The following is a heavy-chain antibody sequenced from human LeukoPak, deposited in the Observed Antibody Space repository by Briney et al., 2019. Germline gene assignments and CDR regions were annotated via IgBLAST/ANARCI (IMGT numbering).Heavy chain of an antibody. J-gene: IGHJ6*02. CDR3: ARGHHYDMDV. V-gene: IGHV1-2*02. CDR1: GYTFTSYA. Sequence: ASVKVSCKASGYTFTSYAMHWVRQAPGQGLEWMGWITPSGGTNYPQKFQGRVAITRDTSITTAYMDLSRLTSDDTAVYYCARGHHYDMDVWGQGTTVTVSS. CDR2: ITPSGGT.